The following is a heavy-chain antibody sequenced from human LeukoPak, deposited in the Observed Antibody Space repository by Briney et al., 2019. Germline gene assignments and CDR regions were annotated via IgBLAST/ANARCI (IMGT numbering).Heavy chain of an antibody. CDR3: ARSSSGLDYGDCYFDS. V-gene: IGHV4-59*01. CDR2: IYYSGST. Sequence: WETLSLTCTVSGGSIRSYYWIWIGQRPGKGPEGIGYIYYSGSTKYNLSLKSRVTMSVDTSKNQFSLTMSSVTAADTAVYYCARSSSGLDYGDCYFDSWGQGYLVTVFS. D-gene: IGHD4-17*01. J-gene: IGHJ4*02. CDR1: GGSIRSYY.